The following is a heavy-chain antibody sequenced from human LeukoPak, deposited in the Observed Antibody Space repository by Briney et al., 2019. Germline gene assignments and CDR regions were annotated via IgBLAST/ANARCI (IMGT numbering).Heavy chain of an antibody. J-gene: IGHJ6*03. CDR2: IYYSGST. CDR3: ARGKNPANYMDV. V-gene: IGHV4-39*07. CDR1: GGSISSSSYY. D-gene: IGHD1-14*01. Sequence: SDTLSLTCTVSGGSISSSSYYWGSIRQPPGKGLEWIGSIYYSGSTYYNPPLKSRVTISVDTSKNQFSLKLSSVTAADTAVYYCARGKNPANYMDVWGKGTTVTVSS.